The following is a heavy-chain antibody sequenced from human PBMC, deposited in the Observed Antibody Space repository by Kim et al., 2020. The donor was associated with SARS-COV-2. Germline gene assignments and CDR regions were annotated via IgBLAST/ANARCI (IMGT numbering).Heavy chain of an antibody. Sequence: PGYSDTRYSPSFQGQVTNSADRSISTAYLQWSSLKASDTAMYYCARIGDYWGQGTLVTVSS. J-gene: IGHJ4*02. CDR3: ARIGDY. D-gene: IGHD2-15*01. V-gene: IGHV5-51*01. CDR2: PGYSDT.